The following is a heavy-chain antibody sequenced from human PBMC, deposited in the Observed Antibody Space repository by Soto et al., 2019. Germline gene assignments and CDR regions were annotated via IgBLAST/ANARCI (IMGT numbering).Heavy chain of an antibody. CDR3: ATDRIMITFGAVIAPPSALDAFDI. J-gene: IGHJ3*02. CDR2: FDPEDGEP. CDR1: GYTLTELS. D-gene: IGHD3-16*02. Sequence: QVQPVQSGAEVKKPGASVKVSCKVSGYTLTELSMHWVRQAPGKGLEWMGGFDPEDGEPIYAQKFQGRVTIAEDTSTDTAHMGLSSLRSEETAVYYCATDRIMITFGAVIAPPSALDAFDIWGQGTKVTASS. V-gene: IGHV1-24*01.